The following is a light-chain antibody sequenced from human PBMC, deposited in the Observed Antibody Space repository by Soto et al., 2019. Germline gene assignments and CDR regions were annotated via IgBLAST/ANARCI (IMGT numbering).Light chain of an antibody. Sequence: EIVMTQSPATLSVSPGDRATLSCRAGQSVSSNLAWYQQKPGQAPRLLIYGASTRATGIPARFSGSGSGTEFTLTISILQSEDFAVYYCQRYNAWPITFGQGTRLDIK. CDR1: QSVSSN. J-gene: IGKJ5*01. CDR2: GAS. V-gene: IGKV3-15*01. CDR3: QRYNAWPIT.